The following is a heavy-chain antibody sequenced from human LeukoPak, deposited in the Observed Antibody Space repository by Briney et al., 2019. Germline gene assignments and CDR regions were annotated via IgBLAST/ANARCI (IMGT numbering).Heavy chain of an antibody. CDR3: ARDYSSGWYDRDVLLDY. D-gene: IGHD6-19*01. CDR1: GFTFSSYS. V-gene: IGHV3-48*04. Sequence: SGGSLRLSCAASGFTFSSYSMNWVRQAPGKGLEWVSYISSSSSTIYYADSVKGRFTISRDNAKNSLYLQMNSLRAEDTAVYYCARDYSSGWYDRDVLLDYWGQGTLVTVSS. J-gene: IGHJ4*02. CDR2: ISSSSSTI.